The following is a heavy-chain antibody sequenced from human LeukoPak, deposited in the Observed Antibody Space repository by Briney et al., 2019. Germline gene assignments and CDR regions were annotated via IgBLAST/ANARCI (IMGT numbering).Heavy chain of an antibody. D-gene: IGHD4-23*01. CDR2: IYYSGST. CDR1: GGSISSSSYY. V-gene: IGHV4-39*01. CDR3: ARGRVSPLRWSHYYYYYYMDV. J-gene: IGHJ6*03. Sequence: PSETLSLTCTVSGGSISSSSYYWGWIRQPPGKGLEWIGSIYYSGSTYYNPSLKSRVTISVDTSKNQFSLKLSSVTAADTAVYYCARGRVSPLRWSHYYYYYYMDVWGKGTTATVSS.